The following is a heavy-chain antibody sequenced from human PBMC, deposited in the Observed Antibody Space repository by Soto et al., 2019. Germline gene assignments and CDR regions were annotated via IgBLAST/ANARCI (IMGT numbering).Heavy chain of an antibody. J-gene: IGHJ6*02. V-gene: IGHV3-9*01. CDR1: GFTFHNYA. CDR2: ISWNSGNI. CDR3: AKSYTSGLYGMDV. D-gene: IGHD6-25*01. Sequence: SLRLSCAASGFTFHNYAMHWVRQAPGKGLEWVSGISWNSGNIGYADSVKGRFTISRDNAKNSLYLQMNSLRAEDTALYYCAKSYTSGLYGMDVWGQGTPVTVSS.